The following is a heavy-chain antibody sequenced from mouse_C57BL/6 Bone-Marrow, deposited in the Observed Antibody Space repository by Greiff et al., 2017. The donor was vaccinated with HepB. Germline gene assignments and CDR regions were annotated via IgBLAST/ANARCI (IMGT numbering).Heavy chain of an antibody. Sequence: QVQLQQYGAELVRPGTSVKVSCKASGYAFTNYLIEWVKQRPGQGLEWIGVINPGSGGTNYNEKFKGKATLTADKSSSTAYMQLSSLTSEDSAVYFCARWGIYYGSSFYFDYWGQGTTLTVSS. CDR2: INPGSGGT. J-gene: IGHJ2*01. CDR1: GYAFTNYL. CDR3: ARWGIYYGSSFYFDY. V-gene: IGHV1-54*01. D-gene: IGHD1-1*01.